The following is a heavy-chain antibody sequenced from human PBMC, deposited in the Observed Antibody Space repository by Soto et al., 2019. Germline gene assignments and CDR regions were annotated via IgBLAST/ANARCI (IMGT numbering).Heavy chain of an antibody. CDR3: ARHTLGGLRSN. CDR1: GGSISSGGYY. Sequence: QVQLQESGPGLVKPSQTLSLTCTVSGGSISSGGYYWSWIRQHPGKGLEWIGYIYYSGSTYYNPSLKRXXTXSAXTAKNQFSLKLSSVTAADTAVYYCARHTLGGLRSNWGQGTLVTVSS. J-gene: IGHJ4*02. D-gene: IGHD4-17*01. V-gene: IGHV4-31*03. CDR2: IYYSGST.